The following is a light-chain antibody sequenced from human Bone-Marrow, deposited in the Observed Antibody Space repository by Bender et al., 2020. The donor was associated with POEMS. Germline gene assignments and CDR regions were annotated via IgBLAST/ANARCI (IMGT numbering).Light chain of an antibody. CDR3: QSYDVNVGGWV. CDR1: DSNFGGPFD. Sequence: QSVLTQPTSVSGAPGQRVTISCTGSDSNFGGPFDVHWYQQIPGTAPRLLIYGNIYRPSGVPDRFSASVSGTSASLANTGLQAEDESDYYCQSYDVNVGGWVFGGGTKLTVL. CDR2: GNI. J-gene: IGLJ3*02. V-gene: IGLV1-40*01.